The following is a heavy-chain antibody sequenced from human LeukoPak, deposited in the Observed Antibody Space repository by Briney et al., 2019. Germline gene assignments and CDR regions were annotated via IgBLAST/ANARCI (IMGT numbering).Heavy chain of an antibody. CDR1: GGSISSTSYY. J-gene: IGHJ5*02. D-gene: IGHD1-26*01. V-gene: IGHV4-39*07. Sequence: SETLSLTCTVSGGSISSTSYYWGWIRQPPGKGLEWIGSIYYSGTTYYSPSLKSRVTISIDTSKKQFSLKLSSVTAADTAVYYCARDSSGSYSLFDPWGQGTLVTVSS. CDR3: ARDSSGSYSLFDP. CDR2: IYYSGTT.